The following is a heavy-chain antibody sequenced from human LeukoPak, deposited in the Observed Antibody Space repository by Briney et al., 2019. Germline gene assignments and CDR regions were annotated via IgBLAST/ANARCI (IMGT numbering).Heavy chain of an antibody. CDR3: ATQPDDSSAYQYFDY. J-gene: IGHJ4*02. Sequence: GESLKISCKGSGYSFTSYWIGWVRQMPGKGLEWMGIIYPGDSDTRYSPSFQGQVTISADKSISTAYLQWSSLKASDTAMYYCATQPDDSSAYQYFDYWGQGTLVTVSS. CDR2: IYPGDSDT. CDR1: GYSFTSYW. V-gene: IGHV5-51*01. D-gene: IGHD3-22*01.